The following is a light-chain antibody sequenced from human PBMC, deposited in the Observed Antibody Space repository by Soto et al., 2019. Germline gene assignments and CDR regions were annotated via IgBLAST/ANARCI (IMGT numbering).Light chain of an antibody. V-gene: IGKV4-1*01. CDR3: QYYYESSP. CDR1: QTVLNRSNNKNC. CDR2: GAS. J-gene: IGKJ1*01. Sequence: DIVMTQSPDSLAVSLGERATINCKSSQTVLNRSNNKNCLGWYQQKPGQPPKLLIYGASSRATGIADRFSGSGSGTDFTLTISRLEPEDFAVYYCQYYYESSPFGRGTKVEIK.